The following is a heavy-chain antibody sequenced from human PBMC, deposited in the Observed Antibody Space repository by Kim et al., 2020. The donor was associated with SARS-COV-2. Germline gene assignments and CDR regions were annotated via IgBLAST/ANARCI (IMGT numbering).Heavy chain of an antibody. CDR3: AKAGGDSSGYRKIYYYYYMDV. CDR2: ISWNSGSI. D-gene: IGHD3-22*01. V-gene: IGHV3-9*01. CDR1: GFTFGDYA. J-gene: IGHJ6*03. Sequence: GGSLRLSCAASGFTFGDYAMHWVRQAPGKGLEWVSGISWNSGSIGYADSVKGRFTISRDNAKNSLYLQMNSLRAEDTALYYCAKAGGDSSGYRKIYYYYYMDVWGKGTTVTVSS.